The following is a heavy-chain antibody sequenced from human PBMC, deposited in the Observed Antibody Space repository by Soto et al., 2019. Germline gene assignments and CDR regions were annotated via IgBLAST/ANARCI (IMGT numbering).Heavy chain of an antibody. CDR2: MNPNSGNT. CDR1: GYTFTSYD. D-gene: IGHD2-2*01. J-gene: IGHJ5*02. Sequence: ASVKVSCKASGYTFTSYDINWVRQATGQGLEWMGWMNPNSGNTGYAQKFQGRVTMTRNNSISKTYMELSRLRSEDTSVYYCARGRIVVVPPGGPPGQKNWFAPWGQGTLVTVSS. V-gene: IGHV1-8*01. CDR3: ARGRIVVVPPGGPPGQKNWFAP.